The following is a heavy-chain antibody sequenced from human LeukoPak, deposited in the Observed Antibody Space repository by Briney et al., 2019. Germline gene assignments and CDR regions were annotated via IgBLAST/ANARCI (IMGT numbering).Heavy chain of an antibody. J-gene: IGHJ5*02. CDR3: ARSAGGSLDWFDP. V-gene: IGHV4-34*01. CDR2: INHSGST. D-gene: IGHD3-10*01. Sequence: SETLSLTCAVYGGSFSGYYWSWIRQPPGKGLEWIGEINHSGSTNYNPSLKSRVTISVDTSKNQFSLKLSSVTAADTAVYYCARSAGGSLDWFDPWGQGTLVTVSS. CDR1: GGSFSGYY.